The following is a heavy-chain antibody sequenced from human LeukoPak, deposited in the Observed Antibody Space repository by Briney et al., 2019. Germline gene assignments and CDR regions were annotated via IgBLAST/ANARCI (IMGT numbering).Heavy chain of an antibody. CDR3: ARALYDSSGWDAFDI. CDR1: GFTFSTYA. CDR2: ISSSGGST. Sequence: GGSLRLSCAASGFTFSTYAMSWVRQAPGKGLEWVSAISSSGGSTYYADSVKGRFTISRDNSKNTLYLQMNSLRAEDTAVYYCARALYDSSGWDAFDIWGQGTMVTVSS. V-gene: IGHV3-23*01. D-gene: IGHD3-22*01. J-gene: IGHJ3*02.